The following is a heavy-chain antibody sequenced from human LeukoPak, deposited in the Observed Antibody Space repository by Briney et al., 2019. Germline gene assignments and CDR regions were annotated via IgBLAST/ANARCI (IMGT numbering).Heavy chain of an antibody. CDR3: ARDLRYFSL. D-gene: IGHD3-9*01. CDR2: IYKTGST. J-gene: IGHJ1*01. Sequence: SETLSLTCTVSGYSISSGYYWGWIRQPPGKGLEWIGSIYKTGSTYYNPSLQGRVTISRDTSKKQFSLKLSSVTAADTAVYYCARDLRYFSLWGQGTLVTVSS. V-gene: IGHV4-38-2*02. CDR1: GYSISSGYY.